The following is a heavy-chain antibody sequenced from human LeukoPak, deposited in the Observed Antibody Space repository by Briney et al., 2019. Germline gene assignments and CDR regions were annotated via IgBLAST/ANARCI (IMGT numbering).Heavy chain of an antibody. CDR1: GFNLNSYT. V-gene: IGHV3-23*01. J-gene: IGHJ4*02. Sequence: GGSLRLSCAASGFNLNSYTMNWVRQAPGKGLQWVANILASGSPTYYADSVKGRFIISRDNSKNTVYLQMNSLRVEDTAIYYCAKDLRPDGVDNFGHWGQGILVTVSS. CDR3: AKDLRPDGVDNFGH. CDR2: ILASGSPT. D-gene: IGHD2-8*01.